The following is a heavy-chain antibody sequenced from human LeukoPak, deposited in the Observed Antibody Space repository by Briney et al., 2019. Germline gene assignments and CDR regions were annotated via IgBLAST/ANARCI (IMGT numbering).Heavy chain of an antibody. Sequence: ASVKVSCKASGYTFTGYYIHWVRQAPGQGPEWVGGIIPILGIANYAQKFQGRVTITADKSTSTAYMELSSLRSEDTAVYYCARVGSSSSWTEYFDYWGQGTLVTVSS. V-gene: IGHV1-69*10. CDR2: IIPILGIA. D-gene: IGHD6-13*01. J-gene: IGHJ4*02. CDR3: ARVGSSSSWTEYFDY. CDR1: GYTFTGYY.